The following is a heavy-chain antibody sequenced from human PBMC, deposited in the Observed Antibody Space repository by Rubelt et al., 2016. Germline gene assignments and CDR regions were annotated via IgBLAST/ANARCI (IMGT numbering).Heavy chain of an antibody. CDR1: GGSISSSSYY. Sequence: QLQLQESGPGLVKPSETLSLTCTVSGGSISSSSYYWGWIRQPPGKGLEWIGEINHSGSTNYNPSLKSRVTISVDTSKNQVSLKLSSVTAADTAVYYCARGQGDFWSKNWFDPWGQGTLVTVSS. CDR3: ARGQGDFWSKNWFDP. D-gene: IGHD3-3*01. J-gene: IGHJ5*02. CDR2: INHSGST. V-gene: IGHV4-39*07.